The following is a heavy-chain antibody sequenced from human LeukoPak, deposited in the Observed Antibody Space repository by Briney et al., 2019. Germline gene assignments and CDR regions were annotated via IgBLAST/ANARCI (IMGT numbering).Heavy chain of an antibody. J-gene: IGHJ4*02. Sequence: PSETLSLTCAVYGGSFSGYYWSWIRQPPGKGLEWIGEINHSGSTNYNPSLKSRVTISVDTSKNQFSLKLSSVTAADTAVYYCARSEVAYSSGWYYYWGQGTLVTVSS. CDR3: ARSEVAYSSGWYYY. CDR2: INHSGST. V-gene: IGHV4-34*01. D-gene: IGHD6-19*01. CDR1: GGSFSGYY.